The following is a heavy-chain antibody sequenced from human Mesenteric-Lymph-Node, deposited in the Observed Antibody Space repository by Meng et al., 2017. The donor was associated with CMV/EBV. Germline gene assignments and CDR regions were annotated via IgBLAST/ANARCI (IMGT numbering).Heavy chain of an antibody. CDR3: ARGDDFWSGGPWFDP. V-gene: IGHV1-2*02. CDR1: GYTLTGYY. CDR2: INPNSGGT. J-gene: IGHJ5*02. D-gene: IGHD3-3*01. Sequence: SGYTLTGYYMHWVRQAPGQGLEWMGWINPNSGGTNYAQKFQGRVTMTRDTSISTAYMELSRLRSDDTAVYYCARGDDFWSGGPWFDPWGQGTLVTVSS.